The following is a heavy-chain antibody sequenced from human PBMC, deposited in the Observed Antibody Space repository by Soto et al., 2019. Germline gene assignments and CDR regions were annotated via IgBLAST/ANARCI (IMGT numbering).Heavy chain of an antibody. D-gene: IGHD7-27*01. J-gene: IGHJ2*01. CDR3: AKVRADWGYFDL. CDR1: GFTFSSYA. V-gene: IGHV3-23*01. CDR2: ISGSGGST. Sequence: EVQLLESGGGLVQPGGSLRLSCAASGFTFSSYAMSWVRQAPGKGLEWVSAISGSGGSTDYADSVKGRFTISRDNSKNTRYLQMNSLRAEDTAVYYCAKVRADWGYFDLWGRGTLVAVSS.